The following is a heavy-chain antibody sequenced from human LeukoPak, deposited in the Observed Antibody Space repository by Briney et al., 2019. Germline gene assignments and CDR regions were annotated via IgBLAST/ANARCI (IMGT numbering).Heavy chain of an antibody. CDR2: INPNSGGT. V-gene: IGHV1-2*02. CDR3: ATLGDDSSGYYYFDY. CDR1: GYTFTGYY. D-gene: IGHD3-22*01. Sequence: ASVKVSCKASGYTFTGYYMHWVRQAPGQGLEWMGWINPNSGGTNYAQKFQGRVTMTRDTPISTAYMELSRLRSDDTAVYYCATLGDDSSGYYYFDYWGQGTLVTVSS. J-gene: IGHJ4*02.